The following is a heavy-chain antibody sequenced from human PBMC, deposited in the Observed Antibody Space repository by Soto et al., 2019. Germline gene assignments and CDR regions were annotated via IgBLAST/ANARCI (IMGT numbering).Heavy chain of an antibody. Sequence: PGGSLRLSCAASGFTFSSYGMHWVRQAPGKGLEWVAVISYDGSNKYYADSVKGRFTISRDNSKNTLYLQMNSLRAEDTAVYYCASSRYSSSRGWFDPWGQGTLVTVSS. CDR1: GFTFSSYG. CDR3: ASSRYSSSRGWFDP. V-gene: IGHV3-30*19. D-gene: IGHD6-13*01. J-gene: IGHJ5*02. CDR2: ISYDGSNK.